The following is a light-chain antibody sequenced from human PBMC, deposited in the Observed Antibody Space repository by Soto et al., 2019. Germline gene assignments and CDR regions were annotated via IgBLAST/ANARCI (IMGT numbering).Light chain of an antibody. CDR3: SSYTGSSTLV. Sequence: QSALTQPASVSGSPGQSITISCTGTSSDVGGYNFVSWYQQHPGKAPEVMIYDVSDRPSGVSNRFSGSKSGNTASLSISGLQTEDEADYYCSSYTGSSTLVFGTGTKLTVL. CDR2: DVS. V-gene: IGLV2-14*03. CDR1: SSDVGGYNF. J-gene: IGLJ1*01.